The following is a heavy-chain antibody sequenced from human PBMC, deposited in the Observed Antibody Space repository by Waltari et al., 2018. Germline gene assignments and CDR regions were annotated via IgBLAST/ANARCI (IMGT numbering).Heavy chain of an antibody. V-gene: IGHV1-8*02. CDR1: GYTFSNYD. D-gene: IGHD2-2*01. Sequence: QVQLVQSGAEVKNPGASVKLSCKTSGYTFSNYDVSWVRQAPGRGREWMGWMNPNSGNLGFAQGFQGRVMWTADTSTTTAYMELTNLRSDDTAIYFCARAVRYQLLSDFWGQGTLVTVSS. J-gene: IGHJ4*02. CDR2: MNPNSGNL. CDR3: ARAVRYQLLSDF.